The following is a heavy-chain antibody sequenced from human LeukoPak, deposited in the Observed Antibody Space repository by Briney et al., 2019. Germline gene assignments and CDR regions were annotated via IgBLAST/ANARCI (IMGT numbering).Heavy chain of an antibody. CDR1: GFTFSTYA. J-gene: IGHJ4*02. CDR2: IYYSGST. D-gene: IGHD3-10*01. CDR3: RVWFGELSYFDY. Sequence: GSLRLSCAASGFTFSTYAMSWVRQIPGKGLEWIGSIYYSGSTYYNPSLKSRVTISVDTSKNQFSLKLSSVTAADTAVYYCRVWFGELSYFDYWGQGTLVTVSS. V-gene: IGHV4-59*05.